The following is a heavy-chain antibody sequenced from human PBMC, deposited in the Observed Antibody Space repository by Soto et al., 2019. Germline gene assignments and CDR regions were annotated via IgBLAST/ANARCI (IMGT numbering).Heavy chain of an antibody. CDR3: AREADNYYYYGMDV. CDR1: GYTFTSYG. Sequence: GASVKVSCKASGYTFTSYGISWVRQAPGQGLEWMGWISAYNGNTNYAQKLQGRVTMTTDTSTSTAYMELRSLRSDDTAVYYCAREADNYYYYGMDVWDQGTTVTVSS. CDR2: ISAYNGNT. J-gene: IGHJ6*02. V-gene: IGHV1-18*01. D-gene: IGHD3-9*01.